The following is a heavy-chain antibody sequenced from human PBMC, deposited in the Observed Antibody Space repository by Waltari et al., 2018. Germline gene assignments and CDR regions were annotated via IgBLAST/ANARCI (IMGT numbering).Heavy chain of an antibody. Sequence: KPGSSVKVSCKASGGTFSSYAISWVRQAPGQGLEWMGGIIPIFGTANYAQKFQGRVTITADKSTSTAYMELSSLRSEDTAVYYCARAGYYDSSVFSAFDIWGQGTMVTVSS. J-gene: IGHJ3*02. D-gene: IGHD3-22*01. V-gene: IGHV1-69*06. CDR3: ARAGYYDSSVFSAFDI. CDR1: GGTFSSYA. CDR2: IIPIFGTA.